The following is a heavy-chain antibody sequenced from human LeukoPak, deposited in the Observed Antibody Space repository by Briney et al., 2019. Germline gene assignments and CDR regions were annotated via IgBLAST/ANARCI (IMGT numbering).Heavy chain of an antibody. CDR3: ATDRERDPSVYYLV. CDR2: ISNNGGYT. J-gene: IGHJ4*02. V-gene: IGHV3-23*01. CDR1: GFTFSSSA. D-gene: IGHD3-22*01. Sequence: GGSLRLSCAASGFTFSSSAMSWVRQAPGKGLEWVSAISNNGGYTYYADSVQGRFTISRDNSKSTLCLQMNSLRAEDTAVYYCATDRERDPSVYYLVGGQGTLITVSS.